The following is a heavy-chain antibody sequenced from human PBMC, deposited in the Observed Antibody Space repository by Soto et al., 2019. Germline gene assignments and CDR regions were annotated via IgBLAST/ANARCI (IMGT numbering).Heavy chain of an antibody. D-gene: IGHD1-1*01. V-gene: IGHV1-69*13. CDR3: ARARTGPTGYYCMDV. CDR1: GGNFSSYA. J-gene: IGHJ6*02. CDR2: IIPIFGTA. Sequence: GASVKVSCKASGGNFSSYAIRWVRQAPGQGLEWMGGIIPIFGTANYAQKFQGRVTITADESTITAYMELSSLRSEDTAVYYCARARTGPTGYYCMDVWGQGTTVTVSS.